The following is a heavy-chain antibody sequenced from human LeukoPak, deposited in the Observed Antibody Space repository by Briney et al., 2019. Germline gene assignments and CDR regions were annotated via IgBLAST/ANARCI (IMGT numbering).Heavy chain of an antibody. D-gene: IGHD3-10*01. Sequence: SETLSLTCTVSGGSISSGDYYWSWIRQPPGKGLGWIGYIYYSGSTYYNPSLKSRVTISVDTSKNQFSLKLSSVTAADTAVYYCARKYREITMVRGFDYWGQGTLVTVSS. J-gene: IGHJ4*02. CDR3: ARKYREITMVRGFDY. CDR1: GGSISSGDYY. CDR2: IYYSGST. V-gene: IGHV4-30-4*01.